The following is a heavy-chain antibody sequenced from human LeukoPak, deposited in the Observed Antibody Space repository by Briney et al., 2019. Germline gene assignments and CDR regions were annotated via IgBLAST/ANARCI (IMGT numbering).Heavy chain of an antibody. V-gene: IGHV1-2*02. J-gene: IGHJ4*02. Sequence: AASVKVSCKASGYSFTAFYLHWVRQAPGQGLEWMGWISPYNGGPKYAEKFQGRVTMTTDTSTSTAYMELRSLRSDDTAVYYCARDVSYSSGWYLNYYFDYWGQGTLVTVSS. CDR1: GYSFTAFY. CDR3: ARDVSYSSGWYLNYYFDY. D-gene: IGHD6-19*01. CDR2: ISPYNGGP.